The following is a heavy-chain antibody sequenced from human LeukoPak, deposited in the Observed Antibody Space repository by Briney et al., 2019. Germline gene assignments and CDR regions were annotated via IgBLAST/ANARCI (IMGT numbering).Heavy chain of an antibody. CDR2: INHSGST. Sequence: PSETLSLTCAVYGGSFSGYYWSWIRQPPGKGLEWIGEINHSGSTNYNPSLKSRVTISVDTSKNQFSLKLSSVAAADTAVYYCANIRGYFDYWGQGTLVTVSS. CDR1: GGSFSGYY. D-gene: IGHD2-2*02. J-gene: IGHJ4*02. V-gene: IGHV4-34*01. CDR3: ANIRGYFDY.